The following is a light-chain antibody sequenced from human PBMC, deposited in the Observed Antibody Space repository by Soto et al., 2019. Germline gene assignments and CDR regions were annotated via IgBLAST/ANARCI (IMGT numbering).Light chain of an antibody. Sequence: DIQMTQSPSSLSASVGDRVTITCRASQSISSYLNWYQQKPGKAPKLLIYAASSLQSGVPSRFSGSGSGTDFTLTISSLQVEDSATYYCQQSYSTPGTFGQGTRLEI. CDR2: AAS. J-gene: IGKJ5*01. CDR3: QQSYSTPGT. CDR1: QSISSY. V-gene: IGKV1-39*01.